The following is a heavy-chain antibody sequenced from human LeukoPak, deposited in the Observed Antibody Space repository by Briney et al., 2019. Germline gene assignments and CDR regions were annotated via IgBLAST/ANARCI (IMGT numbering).Heavy chain of an antibody. D-gene: IGHD1-26*01. J-gene: IGHJ4*02. CDR2: IIPIFGTA. Sequence: SVKVSCKASGGTFSSYAISWVRQAPGQGFEWMGGIIPIFGTANYAQKFQGRVTITADESTSTAYMELSSLRSEDTAVYYCARLLLEGAIDPSMDYWGQGTLVTVSS. CDR1: GGTFSSYA. V-gene: IGHV1-69*13. CDR3: ARLLLEGAIDPSMDY.